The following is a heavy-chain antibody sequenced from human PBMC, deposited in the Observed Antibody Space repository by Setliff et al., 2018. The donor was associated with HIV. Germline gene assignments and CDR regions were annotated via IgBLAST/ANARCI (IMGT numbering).Heavy chain of an antibody. Sequence: TGGSLRLSCVASGFPFSNFWMSWVRQAPGKGLEWVANISQDGSEKYYVDSVKGRFTISRDNAKNSLYLQMNSLTAEDTAVYYCARDVSWRVRTYIDYWGQGALVTVSS. V-gene: IGHV3-7*05. CDR2: ISQDGSEK. CDR3: ARDVSWRVRTYIDY. J-gene: IGHJ4*02. CDR1: GFPFSNFW. D-gene: IGHD3-3*01.